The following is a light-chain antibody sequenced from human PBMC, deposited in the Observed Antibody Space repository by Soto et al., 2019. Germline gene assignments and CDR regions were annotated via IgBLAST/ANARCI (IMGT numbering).Light chain of an antibody. Sequence: QSVLTQPPSVSAAPGQRVTLSCTGSSSNIGAGYDVHWYQQLPGTAPKHLIYGNSNRPSGVPDRFSGSKSGTSASLAITGLQAEDEADYYCQSYDSSLFWVFGGGTKLTVL. J-gene: IGLJ3*02. CDR1: SSNIGAGYD. CDR3: QSYDSSLFWV. V-gene: IGLV1-40*01. CDR2: GNS.